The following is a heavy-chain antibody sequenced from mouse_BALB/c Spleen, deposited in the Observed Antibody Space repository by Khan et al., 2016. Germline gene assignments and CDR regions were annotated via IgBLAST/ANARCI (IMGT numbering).Heavy chain of an antibody. J-gene: IGHJ3*01. CDR1: GFNINDTY. Sequence: VQLKQSGAELVKPGASVKLSCTTSGFNINDTYIHWVKQRPEQGLEWIGRIDPANDNTKYDPKFQDKATITADTSSNTASLQLSSLTSEDTAVYYCSEMGFTYWGQGTLVTVSA. V-gene: IGHV14-3*02. CDR2: IDPANDNT. CDR3: SEMGFTY.